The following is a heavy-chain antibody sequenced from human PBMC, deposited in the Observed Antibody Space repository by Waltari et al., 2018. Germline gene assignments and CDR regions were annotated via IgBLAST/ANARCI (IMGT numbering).Heavy chain of an antibody. V-gene: IGHV1-3*01. Sequence: VQLVQSGAEVKKPGASVKVSCMTSGYTFARYGMHWVRQAPGQRLALMGWTDAYKGETQYSPKSQIRDTFTTYTFASTVYMELSSLTSEEAAVYYCARGLHRTAWIVDYWGQGTLVTVSS. CDR1: GYTFARYG. D-gene: IGHD1-1*01. J-gene: IGHJ4*02. CDR2: TDAYKGET. CDR3: ARGLHRTAWIVDY.